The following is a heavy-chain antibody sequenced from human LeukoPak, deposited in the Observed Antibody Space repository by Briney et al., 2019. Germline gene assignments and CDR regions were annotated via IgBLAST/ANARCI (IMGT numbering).Heavy chain of an antibody. J-gene: IGHJ4*02. Sequence: SETLSLTCTVSGGSISSYYWSWIRQPPGKGLEWIGYIYYSGSTNYNPSLRSRVTISVDTSKNQFSLRLSSVTAADTAVYYCARVTGYVMEDYFDYWGQGTLVTVSS. CDR3: ARVTGYVMEDYFDY. CDR1: GGSISSYY. D-gene: IGHD6-13*01. CDR2: IYYSGST. V-gene: IGHV4-59*01.